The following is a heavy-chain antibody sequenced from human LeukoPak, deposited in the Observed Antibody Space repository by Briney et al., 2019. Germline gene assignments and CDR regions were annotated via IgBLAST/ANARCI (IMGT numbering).Heavy chain of an antibody. D-gene: IGHD3-22*01. CDR1: GYTFTGYY. CDR2: INPNSGGT. Sequence: ASVKVSCKASGYTFTGYYMRWVRQAPGQGLEWMGWINPNSGGTNYAQKFQGRVTMTRDTSISTAYMELSRLRSDDTAVYYCAREGYYDSSGYQVWGQGTLVTVSS. J-gene: IGHJ4*02. V-gene: IGHV1-2*02. CDR3: AREGYYDSSGYQV.